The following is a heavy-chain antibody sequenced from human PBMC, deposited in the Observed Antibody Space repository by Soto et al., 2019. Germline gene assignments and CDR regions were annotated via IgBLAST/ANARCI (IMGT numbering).Heavy chain of an antibody. D-gene: IGHD3-10*01. J-gene: IGHJ3*02. V-gene: IGHV3-23*01. CDR1: EFTFSSYA. Sequence: PGGSLRLSCAASEFTFSSYAMSWVRQAPGKGLEWVSGISGSGGSTYHADSVKGRFTISRDNFKSALYLQMNSLRAEDTAVYFCAKAAGGYDAFDIWGQGTMVTVSS. CDR3: AKAAGGYDAFDI. CDR2: ISGSGGST.